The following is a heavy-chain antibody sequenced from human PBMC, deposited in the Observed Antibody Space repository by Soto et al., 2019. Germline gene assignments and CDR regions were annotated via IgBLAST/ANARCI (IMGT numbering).Heavy chain of an antibody. D-gene: IGHD6-19*01. Sequence: GASVKVSCKASGYTFTGYYMHWVRQAPGQGLEWMGWINPNSGGTNYAQKFQGWVTMTRDTSISTAYMELSRLRSDDTAVYYCARDRVGEGSSWYPKREQWLVHFDYWGQGTLVTVSS. CDR1: GYTFTGYY. CDR3: ARDRVGEGSSWYPKREQWLVHFDY. J-gene: IGHJ4*02. V-gene: IGHV1-2*04. CDR2: INPNSGGT.